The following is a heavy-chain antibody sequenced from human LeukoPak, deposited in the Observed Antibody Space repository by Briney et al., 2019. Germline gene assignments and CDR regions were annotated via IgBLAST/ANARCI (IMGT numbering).Heavy chain of an antibody. CDR1: GFTLSNYW. CDR2: INQDGSEK. CDR3: AKDPYYYDSSGYFRSAYDY. Sequence: GGSLRLSCAASGFTLSNYWMSWVRRAPGKGLEWVANINQDGSEKYYVDSVKGRFTISRDNSKNTLYLQMNSLRAEDTAVYYCAKDPYYYDSSGYFRSAYDYWGQGTLVTVSS. V-gene: IGHV3-7*03. J-gene: IGHJ4*02. D-gene: IGHD3-22*01.